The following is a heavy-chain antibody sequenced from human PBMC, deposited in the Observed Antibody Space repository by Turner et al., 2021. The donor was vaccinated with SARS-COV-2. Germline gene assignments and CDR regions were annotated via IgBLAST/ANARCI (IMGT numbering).Heavy chain of an antibody. J-gene: IGHJ4*02. D-gene: IGHD3-10*01. Sequence: QVQLVESGGGVVQPGRSLRPSCAASGFTFSSYGMHWGRQAPGKGLEWGAVISYDGSNKYYADSVKGRFTITRDNSKNTLYLQMNSLRAEDTAVYYCAKDGAPFLLYFGGPTFYFDYWGQGTLVTVSS. CDR1: GFTFSSYG. CDR2: ISYDGSNK. V-gene: IGHV3-30*18. CDR3: AKDGAPFLLYFGGPTFYFDY.